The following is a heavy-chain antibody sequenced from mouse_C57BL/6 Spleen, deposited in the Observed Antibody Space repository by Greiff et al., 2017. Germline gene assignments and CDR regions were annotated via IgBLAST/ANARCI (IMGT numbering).Heavy chain of an antibody. CDR1: GYTFTSYW. Sequence: QVQLQQPGAELVRPGSSVKLSCKASGYTFTSYWMHWVKQRPIQGLEWIGNIDPSDSETHYNQKFKDKATLTVDKSSSTAYMQLSSLTSEDSAVYYCARSRGLGLDYWGQGTTRTVSS. D-gene: IGHD4-1*01. CDR3: ARSRGLGLDY. J-gene: IGHJ2*01. CDR2: IDPSDSET. V-gene: IGHV1-52*01.